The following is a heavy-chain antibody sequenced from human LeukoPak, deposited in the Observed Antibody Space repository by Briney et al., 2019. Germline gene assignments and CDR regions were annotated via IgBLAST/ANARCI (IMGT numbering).Heavy chain of an antibody. CDR2: ITTSGGGT. CDR3: AKTNYFDY. V-gene: IGHV3-23*01. Sequence: GGSLRPSCVASGFTFNSYAMNWVRHAPGKGLEWVSAITTSGGGTYYADSVKGRFTISRDNSKNTLYLQMNSLRVEDTAVYYCAKTNYFDYWGQGTLVTVSS. CDR1: GFTFNSYA. J-gene: IGHJ4*02.